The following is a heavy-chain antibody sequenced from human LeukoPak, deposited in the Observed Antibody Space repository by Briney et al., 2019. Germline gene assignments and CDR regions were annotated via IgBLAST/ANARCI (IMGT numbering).Heavy chain of an antibody. CDR3: ASYYFGSGSLEYFHH. Sequence: AGGSLRLSCAASGFTLSTYWMHWVRQAPGKGLVWVSRISSDGSSTTYADSAKGRFTISRDNAKNTLHLQMNSLRADDTAVYYCASYYFGSGSLEYFHHWGQGTLVTVSS. V-gene: IGHV3-74*03. CDR1: GFTLSTYW. CDR2: ISSDGSST. J-gene: IGHJ1*01. D-gene: IGHD3-10*01.